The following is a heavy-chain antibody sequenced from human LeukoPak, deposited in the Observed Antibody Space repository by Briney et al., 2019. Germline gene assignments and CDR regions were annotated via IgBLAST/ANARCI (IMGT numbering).Heavy chain of an antibody. V-gene: IGHV4-34*01. D-gene: IGHD3-22*01. J-gene: IGHJ4*02. CDR3: ARDLPKYYYDRYFDY. CDR2: INHSGST. Sequence: SETLSLTCAVYGGSFIGYYWSWIRQPPGKGLEWIGEINHSGSTNYNPSLKSRVTISVDTSKNQFSLKLSSVTAADTAVYYCARDLPKYYYDRYFDYWGQGTLVTVSS. CDR1: GGSFIGYY.